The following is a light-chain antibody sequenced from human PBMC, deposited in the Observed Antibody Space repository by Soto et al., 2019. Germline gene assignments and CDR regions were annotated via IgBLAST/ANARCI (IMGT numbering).Light chain of an antibody. J-gene: IGKJ1*01. Sequence: DIQMTQSPSSLSASVGDRVTITCRASKGIRNALGWYQQKPGKAPKRLIYAASSLQSGVPSRVSGSGSGTEFTLTISSLQPEDFATYYCLQYNSYPWTFGQGTKVEIK. V-gene: IGKV1-17*01. CDR2: AAS. CDR1: KGIRNA. CDR3: LQYNSYPWT.